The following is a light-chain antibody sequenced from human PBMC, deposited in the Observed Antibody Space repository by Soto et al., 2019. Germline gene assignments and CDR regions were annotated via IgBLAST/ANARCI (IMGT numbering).Light chain of an antibody. CDR3: HSRA. CDR1: QTISRW. V-gene: IGKV1-5*01. Sequence: MELTQNPSTLSASVGEEVNITCRASQTISRWLAWYQQKPGRAPKLLICDASTLESGVPSRFSGSGSETEFTLTISRLQPDDFAPYFCHSRAFGQGTRLEI. J-gene: IGKJ5*01. CDR2: DAS.